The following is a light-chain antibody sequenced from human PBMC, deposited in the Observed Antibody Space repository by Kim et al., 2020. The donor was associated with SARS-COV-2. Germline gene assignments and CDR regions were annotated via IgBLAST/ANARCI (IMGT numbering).Light chain of an antibody. CDR2: DTN. CDR3: LLPYSDAWV. V-gene: IGLV7-46*01. CDR1: TGAVTSGHY. J-gene: IGLJ3*02. Sequence: PGGTVTLTCGSSTGAVTSGHYPYWFQQKPGQAPRTLIYDTNNKHSWTPARFSGSLLGGKAALTLSGAQPEDEAEYYCLLPYSDAWVFGGGTQLTVL.